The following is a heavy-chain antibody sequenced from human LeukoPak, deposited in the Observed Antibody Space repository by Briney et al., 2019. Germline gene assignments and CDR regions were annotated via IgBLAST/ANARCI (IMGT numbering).Heavy chain of an antibody. V-gene: IGHV3-33*08. CDR3: AREAGAPNWFDP. D-gene: IGHD6-19*01. J-gene: IGHJ5*02. CDR1: GFTFSSYG. CDR2: TWDDGSNK. Sequence: PGRSLRLSCAASGFTFSSYGMHWVRQAPGKGLEWVAVTWDDGSNKYYADSVKGRFTISRDNSKNTLYLQMNSLRAEDTAVYYCAREAGAPNWFDPWGQGTLVTVSS.